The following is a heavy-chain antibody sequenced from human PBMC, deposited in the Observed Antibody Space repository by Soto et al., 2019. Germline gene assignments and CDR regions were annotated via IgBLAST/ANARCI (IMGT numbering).Heavy chain of an antibody. CDR2: IYYSGST. J-gene: IGHJ4*02. CDR3: ASGAIAAGGRLDY. CDR1: GGSICSYY. D-gene: IGHD6-13*01. Sequence: PSETLSLTCTVSGGSICSYYWSWIRQPPGKGLEWIGYIYYSGSTNYNPSLKSRVTISVDTSKNQFSLKLSSVTAADTAVYYCASGAIAAGGRLDYWGQGTLVTVSS. V-gene: IGHV4-59*08.